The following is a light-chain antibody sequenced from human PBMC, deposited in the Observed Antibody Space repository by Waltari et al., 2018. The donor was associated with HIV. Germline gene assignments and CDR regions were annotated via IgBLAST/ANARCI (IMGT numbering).Light chain of an antibody. CDR2: ENN. V-gene: IGLV1-51*02. J-gene: IGLJ2*01. Sequence: QSVLTQPPSVSATPRQTVTISCSGTSSNLGKNSVSWFQQLPGTAPKLLIYENNKRPSGIPDRFSGSKSGTSATLGITGLQTGDEADYYCGTWDTSLSAVVFGGGTKLAVL. CDR3: GTWDTSLSAVV. CDR1: SSNLGKNS.